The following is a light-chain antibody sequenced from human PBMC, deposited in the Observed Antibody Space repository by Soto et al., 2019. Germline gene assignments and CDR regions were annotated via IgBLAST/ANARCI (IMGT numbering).Light chain of an antibody. J-gene: IGLJ1*01. CDR1: SSDVGGYHY. CDR3: CSYAGTYV. V-gene: IGLV2-11*01. Sequence: QSALTQPRSVSGSPGQSVTISCTGTSSDVGGYHYVSWYQQHPGKAPKLMIYDVSKRPSGVPDRFSGSKSGKTASLTISGLQAEDEADYYCCSYAGTYVFGPGTKLTVL. CDR2: DVS.